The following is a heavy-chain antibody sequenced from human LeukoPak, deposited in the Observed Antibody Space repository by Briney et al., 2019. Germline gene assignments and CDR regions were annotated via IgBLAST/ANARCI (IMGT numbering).Heavy chain of an antibody. CDR1: GGSISSSSYY. CDR3: ARDRARYSYGNWYFDL. V-gene: IGHV4-39*02. Sequence: SETLSLTCTASGGSISSSSYYWGWLRQPPGKGLEWIGSIYYSGSTYYNPSLKSRVTISVDTSKNQFSLKLSSVTAADTAVYYCARDRARYSYGNWYFDLWGRGTLVTVSS. CDR2: IYYSGST. D-gene: IGHD5-18*01. J-gene: IGHJ2*01.